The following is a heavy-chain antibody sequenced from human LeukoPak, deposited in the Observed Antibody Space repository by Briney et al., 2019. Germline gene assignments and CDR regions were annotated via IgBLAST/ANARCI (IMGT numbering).Heavy chain of an antibody. V-gene: IGHV4-59*12. D-gene: IGHD3-22*01. CDR2: IYYSGST. J-gene: IGHJ6*03. Sequence: SETLSLTCTVSGGSMSSYYWSWIRQPPGKGLEWIGYIYYSGSTNYNPSLKSRVTISIDTSKNQFSLKLSSVTAADTAVYYCARRSSGYPYYYYYYMDVWGKGTTVTVSS. CDR1: GGSMSSYY. CDR3: ARRSSGYPYYYYYYMDV.